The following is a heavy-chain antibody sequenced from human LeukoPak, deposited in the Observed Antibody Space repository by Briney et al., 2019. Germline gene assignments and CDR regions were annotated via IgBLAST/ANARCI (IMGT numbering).Heavy chain of an antibody. CDR1: GFTFSNAW. Sequence: PGGSLRLSCAASGFTFSNAWMSWVRQAPGKGLEWVGRIKGQTDGGTTDYAAPVKGRFTISRDDSKNTLYLQMNSLKTEDTAVYYCTTDAGGLGESYYFDYWGQGTLVTVSS. J-gene: IGHJ4*02. D-gene: IGHD3-16*01. CDR3: TTDAGGLGESYYFDY. V-gene: IGHV3-15*01. CDR2: IKGQTDGGTT.